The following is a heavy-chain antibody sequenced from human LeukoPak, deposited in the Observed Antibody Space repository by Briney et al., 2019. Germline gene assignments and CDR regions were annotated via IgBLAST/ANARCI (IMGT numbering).Heavy chain of an antibody. J-gene: IGHJ5*02. Sequence: GASVKVSCKASGYTFTGYYMHWVRQAPGQGLEWMGWMNPNSGNTGYAQKFQGRVTMTRNTSISTAYMELSSLRSEDTAVYYCARGIVVVPAARRKGYAKDNWFDPWGQGTLVTVSS. D-gene: IGHD2-2*01. CDR2: MNPNSGNT. CDR3: ARGIVVVPAARRKGYAKDNWFDP. CDR1: GYTFTGYY. V-gene: IGHV1-8*02.